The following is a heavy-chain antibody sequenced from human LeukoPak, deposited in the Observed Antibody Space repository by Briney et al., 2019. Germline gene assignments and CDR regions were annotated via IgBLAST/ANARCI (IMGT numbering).Heavy chain of an antibody. V-gene: IGHV1-8*01. CDR3: ARGATLPRAFYDFWSGTGNYYYGMDV. CDR1: GYTFTSYD. J-gene: IGHJ6*02. D-gene: IGHD3-3*01. Sequence: ASVKVSRKASGYTFTSYDINWVRQATGQGLEWMGWMNPNSGNTGYAQKFQGRVTMTRNTSISTAYMELSSLRSEDTAVYYCARGATLPRAFYDFWSGTGNYYYGMDVWGQGTTVTVSS. CDR2: MNPNSGNT.